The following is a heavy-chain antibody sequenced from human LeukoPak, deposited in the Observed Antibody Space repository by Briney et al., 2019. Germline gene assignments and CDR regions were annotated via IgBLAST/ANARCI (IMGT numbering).Heavy chain of an antibody. CDR1: GGSISSYY. V-gene: IGHV4-59*01. J-gene: IGHJ6*02. CDR3: ARDNLDYGDFYGMDV. Sequence: SETLSLTCTVSGGSISSYYWSWIRQPPGKGLEWIGNIYYSGSTNYNPSLKSRVTISVDTSKNQFSLKLSSVTAADTAVYYCARDNLDYGDFYGMDVWGQGTTVTVSS. CDR2: IYYSGST. D-gene: IGHD4-17*01.